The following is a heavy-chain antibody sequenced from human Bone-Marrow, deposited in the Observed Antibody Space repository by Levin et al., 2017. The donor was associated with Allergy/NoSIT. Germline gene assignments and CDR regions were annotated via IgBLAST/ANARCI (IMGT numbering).Heavy chain of an antibody. CDR1: GGSISSSSYY. J-gene: IGHJ4*02. CDR2: IYYSGST. V-gene: IGHV4-39*01. Sequence: SQTLSLTCTVSGGSISSSSYYWGWIRQPPGKGLEWIGSIYYSGSTYYNPSLKSRVTISVDTSKNQFSLKLSSVTAADTAVYYCARNGAARRDFRLWWGQGTLVTVSS. CDR3: ARNGAARRDFRLW. D-gene: IGHD6-6*01.